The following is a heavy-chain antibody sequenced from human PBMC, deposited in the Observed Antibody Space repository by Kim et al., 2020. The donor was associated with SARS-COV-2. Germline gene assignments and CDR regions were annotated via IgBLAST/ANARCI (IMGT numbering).Heavy chain of an antibody. D-gene: IGHD3-22*01. J-gene: IGHJ5*02. CDR3: ARSWLKHNWFDP. V-gene: IGHV4-34*01. CDR2: INHSGST. Sequence: SETLSLTCAVYGGSFSGYYWNWIRQPPGKGLEWIGEINHSGSTNYNPSLKSRVTISVDTSKNQFSLKLSSVTAADTAVYYCARSWLKHNWFDPWGQGTL. CDR1: GGSFSGYY.